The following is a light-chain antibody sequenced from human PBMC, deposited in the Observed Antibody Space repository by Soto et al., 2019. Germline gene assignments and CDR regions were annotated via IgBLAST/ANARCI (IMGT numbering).Light chain of an antibody. CDR1: NGDVGSYDL. Sequence: QSVLTQPASVSGSPGQSITISCTGTNGDVGSYDLVSWYQQYPGKAPKLIIYEVNKRPSGASNRFSGAKSGNTASLTISGLQTEDEADYDCCSYAGGNTLIFGGGTKVTVL. CDR2: EVN. V-gene: IGLV2-23*02. J-gene: IGLJ2*01. CDR3: CSYAGGNTLI.